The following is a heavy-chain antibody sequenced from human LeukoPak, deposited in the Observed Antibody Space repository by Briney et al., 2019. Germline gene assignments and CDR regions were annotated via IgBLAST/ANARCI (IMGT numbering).Heavy chain of an antibody. J-gene: IGHJ4*02. CDR2: IKQDVSEI. CDR3: AGGFGFLFEH. D-gene: IGHD3-3*01. Sequence: PGGSLRLSCVVSGFTFSSFWMHWVRQAPGKGLEWVANIKQDVSEIYYVDSVKGRFTISRDDAKNSLYLQMNSLRAEDTAVYYCAGGFGFLFEHWGQGTLVAVSS. CDR1: GFTFSSFW. V-gene: IGHV3-7*05.